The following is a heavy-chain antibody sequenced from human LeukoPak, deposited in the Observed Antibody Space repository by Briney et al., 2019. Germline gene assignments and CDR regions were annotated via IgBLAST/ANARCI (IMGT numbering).Heavy chain of an antibody. D-gene: IGHD3-3*01. Sequence: GGSLRLSCAASGFTFSRYWMAWVRQAPGKGLECVANIKQDGSEQYHVESVRGRFTMSRDNAKNSMFLQMDSLRAEDTAVYYCARVSRSGYYCEHWGQGTLVTVSS. CDR3: ARVSRSGYYCEH. V-gene: IGHV3-7*01. CDR2: IKQDGSEQ. CDR1: GFTFSRYW. J-gene: IGHJ4*02.